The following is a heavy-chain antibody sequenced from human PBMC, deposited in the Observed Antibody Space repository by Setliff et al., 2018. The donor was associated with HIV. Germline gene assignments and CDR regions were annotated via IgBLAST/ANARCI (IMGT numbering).Heavy chain of an antibody. J-gene: IGHJ5*02. CDR2: IYYSGST. Sequence: SETLSLTCTVSDGSISNSRYYWSWIRQPPGKGLEWIGSIYYSGSTYYNPSLKSRVTISVDTSKNQFSLKLSSVTAADAAVYYCASRAYYYDSSGYLREEGFDPWGQGTLVTVSS. V-gene: IGHV4-39*01. CDR3: ASRAYYYDSSGYLREEGFDP. D-gene: IGHD3-22*01. CDR1: DGSISNSRYY.